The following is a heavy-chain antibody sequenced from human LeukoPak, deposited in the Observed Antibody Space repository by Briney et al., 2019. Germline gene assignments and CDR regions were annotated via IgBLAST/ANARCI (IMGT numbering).Heavy chain of an antibody. J-gene: IGHJ4*02. CDR1: GFTVITND. CDR3: ARGVEPLAANTLAY. V-gene: IGHV3-53*01. Sequence: GGSLRLSCAASGFTVITNDMTWVRQAPGKGLEWVSVLYSDGNTKYAYSVQGRFTISRDNSKNTLYLEMNSLSPDDTAVYYCARGVEPLAANTLAYWGQGTLVTVSS. CDR2: LYSDGNT. D-gene: IGHD1-14*01.